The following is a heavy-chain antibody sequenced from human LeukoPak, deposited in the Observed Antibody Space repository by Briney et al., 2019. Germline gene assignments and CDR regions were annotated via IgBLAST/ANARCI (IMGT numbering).Heavy chain of an antibody. D-gene: IGHD2-15*01. CDR1: GFTFSSYA. J-gene: IGHJ4*02. V-gene: IGHV3-23*01. Sequence: PGRSLRLSCAASGFTFSSYAMSWVRQAPGKGLEWVSAISGSGGSTYYADSVKGRFTISRDNSKNTLYLQMNSLRAEDTAVYYCAKVPSPRILGAQGFDYWGQGTLVTVSS. CDR3: AKVPSPRILGAQGFDY. CDR2: ISGSGGST.